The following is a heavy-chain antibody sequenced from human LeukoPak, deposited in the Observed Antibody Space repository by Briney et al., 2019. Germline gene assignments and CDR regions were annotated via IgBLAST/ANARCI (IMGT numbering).Heavy chain of an antibody. CDR1: GFPFSAYG. Sequence: AGSLRLSCAASGFPFSAYGMNWVRQAPGKGLEWVSYISVSGGTIYYADSVKGRFTISRDNAKQSLYLQMNSLRAEDTAVYYCARGTLYYGSESYDYWGQGTLVIVSS. D-gene: IGHD3-10*01. V-gene: IGHV3-48*03. CDR3: ARGTLYYGSESYDY. J-gene: IGHJ4*02. CDR2: ISVSGGTI.